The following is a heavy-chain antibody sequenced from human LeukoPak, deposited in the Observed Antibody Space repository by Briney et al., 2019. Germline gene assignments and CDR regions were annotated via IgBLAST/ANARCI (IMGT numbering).Heavy chain of an antibody. CDR1: GFTFTSYA. V-gene: IGHV3-30-3*01. D-gene: IGHD5-24*01. CDR2: ISYDVSNK. J-gene: IGHJ4*02. CDR3: ARGHTTFQEMATIWGIGY. Sequence: QAGGSLRLSCAASGFTFTSYAMHWDRQAPGKGLEWVAVISYDVSNKYYADSVKGRFTISRDNSKNTLYLQMNSLRAEDTAVYYCARGHTTFQEMATIWGIGYWGQGTLVTVSS.